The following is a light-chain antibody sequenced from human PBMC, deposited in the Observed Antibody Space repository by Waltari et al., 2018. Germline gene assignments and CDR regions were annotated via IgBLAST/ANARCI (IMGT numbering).Light chain of an antibody. Sequence: DLQMTQSPSTLSASIGDRVTFTCRASQSINSWLAWYQQKPGKAPKLLIYKASNLDSGVPSRFSGSGSGTEFTVTISSLQPDDLATYYCQQYDSFPYTFGQGTKLEIK. J-gene: IGKJ2*01. CDR3: QQYDSFPYT. V-gene: IGKV1-5*03. CDR1: QSINSW. CDR2: KAS.